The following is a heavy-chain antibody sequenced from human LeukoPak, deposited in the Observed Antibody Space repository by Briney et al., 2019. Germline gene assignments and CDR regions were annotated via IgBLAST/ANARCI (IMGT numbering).Heavy chain of an antibody. V-gene: IGHV3-74*01. J-gene: IGHJ5*02. CDR3: TRESPATGTYWFDP. CDR1: GFTFSNYW. CDR2: MNADGSST. Sequence: RPGGSLRLSCAASGFTFSNYWMNWVRHAPGKGLVWVSRMNADGSSTHYEDSVKGRFTISRDNAKNTLYLQMNSLRVEDTAVYYCTRESPATGTYWFDPWGQGTLVTVSS. D-gene: IGHD6-13*01.